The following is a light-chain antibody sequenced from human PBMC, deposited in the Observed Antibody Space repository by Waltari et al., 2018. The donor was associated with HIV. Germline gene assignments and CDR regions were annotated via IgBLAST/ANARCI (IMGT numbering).Light chain of an antibody. CDR1: DSDIGGSTY. CDR2: EVS. V-gene: IGLV2-14*03. Sequence: QSALTQPASVAGSPGQSITISCTGPDSDIGGSTYVSWFQQHAGKAPKRIIYEVSRRPSGSSYRVSGSRSGDPASLTISALHTEDEADYHCAAFTGTSTLFGGGTKLTVL. J-gene: IGLJ2*01. CDR3: AAFTGTSTL.